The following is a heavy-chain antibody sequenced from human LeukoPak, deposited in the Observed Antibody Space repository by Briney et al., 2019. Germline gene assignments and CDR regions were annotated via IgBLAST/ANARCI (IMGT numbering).Heavy chain of an antibody. D-gene: IGHD3-22*01. CDR1: GYTFTGHY. J-gene: IGHJ4*02. V-gene: IGHV1-2*02. Sequence: ASVKVSCKASGYTFTGHYMHWVRQAPGQGLEWMGWINPNSGGTNYAQKFQGRVTMTRDTSISTAYIELSRLTSDDTAVYYCARGPEYYYDSSGEWVYWGQGTLVTVSS. CDR3: ARGPEYYYDSSGEWVY. CDR2: INPNSGGT.